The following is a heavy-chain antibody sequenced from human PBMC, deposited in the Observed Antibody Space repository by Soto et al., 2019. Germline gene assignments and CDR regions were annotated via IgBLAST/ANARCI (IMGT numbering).Heavy chain of an antibody. V-gene: IGHV1-69*01. CDR3: ARDRRRLREGDFSLGYFDY. D-gene: IGHD2-21*02. J-gene: IGHJ4*02. CDR1: GGTFSSYA. CDR2: IIPIFGTA. Sequence: QVQLVQSGAEVKKPGSSVKVSCKASGGTFSSYAISWVRQAPGQGLEWMGGIIPIFGTADYAQKFQGRVTITADESTSTAYMELSSLRSEDKAVYYCARDRRRLREGDFSLGYFDYWGQGTLVTVSS.